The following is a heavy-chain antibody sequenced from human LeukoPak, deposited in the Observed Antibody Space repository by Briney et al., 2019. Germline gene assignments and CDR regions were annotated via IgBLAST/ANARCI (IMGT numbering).Heavy chain of an antibody. J-gene: IGHJ4*02. V-gene: IGHV3-23*01. CDR1: GFTFSGYG. Sequence: GGTVSLYCAACGFTFSGYGMGWVAQAPGKGREWVSTVNDSDGGTYYAEGVKGRVTISRDNSKNTLYLQMNSLRAGDTAVYYCAKDTPLIGYASGWSRNFFDYWAQGTLLTVPT. D-gene: IGHD6-19*01. CDR2: VNDSDGGT. CDR3: AKDTPLIGYASGWSRNFFDY.